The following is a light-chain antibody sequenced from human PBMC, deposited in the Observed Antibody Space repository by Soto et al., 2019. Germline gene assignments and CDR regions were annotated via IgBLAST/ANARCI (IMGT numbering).Light chain of an antibody. CDR2: WAS. V-gene: IGKV4-1*01. Sequence: DIVMTQSQDSLAVSLRERATINCQSSQSVLYRSSNKNYLSWYQQKPGQPPKLLIYWASTRESVVPDRFSGSGSGTEFTLAISSVQAEDVALCFCQRYDTTPWTFGQGTKLEIK. CDR3: QRYDTTPWT. J-gene: IGKJ1*01. CDR1: QSVLYRSSNKNY.